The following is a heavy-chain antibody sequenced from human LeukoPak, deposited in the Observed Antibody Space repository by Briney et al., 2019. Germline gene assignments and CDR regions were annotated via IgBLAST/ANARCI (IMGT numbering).Heavy chain of an antibody. CDR3: ARSSGFSYGLRFDY. D-gene: IGHD5-18*01. V-gene: IGHV3-21*01. CDR1: GFTFSSYS. J-gene: IGHJ4*02. Sequence: PGGSLRLSCAASGFTFSSYSMNWVRQAPGKVLEWVSSISSSSSYIYYADSVKGRFTISRDNAKNSLYLQMNSLRAEDTAVYYCARSSGFSYGLRFDYWGQGTLVTVSS. CDR2: ISSSSSYI.